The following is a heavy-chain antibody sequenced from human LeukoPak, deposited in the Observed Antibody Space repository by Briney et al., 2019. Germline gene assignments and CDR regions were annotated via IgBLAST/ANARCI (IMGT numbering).Heavy chain of an antibody. CDR3: AISGGSNMRAPDRYIDY. CDR1: GGTFSSYA. V-gene: IGHV1-3*01. D-gene: IGHD3-16*01. CDR2: INAGNGNT. J-gene: IGHJ4*02. Sequence: ASVKVSCKASGGTFSSYAISWVRQAPGQRLERMGWINAGNGNTKYSQKFQGRVTITRDTSASTAYMELSSLRSEDTAVYYCAISGGSNMRAPDRYIDYWGQGTLVTVSS.